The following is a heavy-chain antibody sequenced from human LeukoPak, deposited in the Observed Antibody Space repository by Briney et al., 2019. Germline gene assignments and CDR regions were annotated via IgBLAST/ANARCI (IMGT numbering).Heavy chain of an antibody. V-gene: IGHV4-61*02. CDR3: ARHRFVVVPAAIGGDAFDI. Sequence: SQTLSLTCTVSGGSISSGSYYWSWIRQPAGKGLEWIGRIYTSGSTNYNPSLKSRVTISVDTSKNQFSLKLSSVTAADTAVYYCARHRFVVVPAAIGGDAFDIWGQGTMVTVSS. CDR1: GGSISSGSYY. D-gene: IGHD2-2*02. CDR2: IYTSGST. J-gene: IGHJ3*02.